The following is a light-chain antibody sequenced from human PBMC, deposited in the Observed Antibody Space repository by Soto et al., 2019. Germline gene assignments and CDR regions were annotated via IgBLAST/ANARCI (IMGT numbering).Light chain of an antibody. CDR3: QQYNSYSRT. V-gene: IGKV1-5*03. Sequence: DIQMTQSPSTLSASVGDRVTITCRASQSISSWLAWYQQKPGKAPKLLIYKASSLESGVPSRFSASGSRTEFTLTISSLQPDDFATYYCQQYNSYSRTVGQGTKVEIK. CDR1: QSISSW. J-gene: IGKJ1*01. CDR2: KAS.